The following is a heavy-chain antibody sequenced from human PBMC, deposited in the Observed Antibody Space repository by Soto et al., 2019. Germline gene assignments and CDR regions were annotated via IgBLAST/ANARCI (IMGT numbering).Heavy chain of an antibody. D-gene: IGHD4-17*01. V-gene: IGHV3-9*01. CDR1: GFTFDDYA. CDR3: AKDMKWGGMTTIHYFDS. CDR2: ISWNSGSI. J-gene: IGHJ4*02. Sequence: PGGSLRLSCAASGFTFDDYAMHWVRQAPGKGLEWVSGISWNSGSIGYADSVKGRFTISRDNAKNSLYLQMNSLRAEDTALYYCAKDMKWGGMTTIHYFDSWGQGT.